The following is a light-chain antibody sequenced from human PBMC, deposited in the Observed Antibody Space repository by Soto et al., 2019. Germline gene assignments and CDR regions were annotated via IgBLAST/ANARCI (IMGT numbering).Light chain of an antibody. J-gene: IGKJ2*01. V-gene: IGKV1-39*01. CDR1: QSISSY. Sequence: DIRMTQSPSSLSASVGDSVTITCRASQSISSYLNWYQQKPGKAPNLLIYGASNLQSGVPLRFSGSGSGTDFTLTISSLQYEDSATYYCQQSYSLPDTFGQGTKLEIK. CDR2: GAS. CDR3: QQSYSLPDT.